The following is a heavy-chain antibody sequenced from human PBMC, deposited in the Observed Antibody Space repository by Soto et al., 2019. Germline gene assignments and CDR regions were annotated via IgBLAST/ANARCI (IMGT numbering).Heavy chain of an antibody. CDR3: ARARLGYGDDEALRPGDY. CDR1: GGTFSSYT. D-gene: IGHD4-17*01. Sequence: QVQLVQSGAEVKKPGSSVKVSCKASGGTFSSYTISWVRQAPGQGLEGMGRIIPILGIANYAQKFQGRVTITADKSTSTADMELSSLRYEDTAVYYCARARLGYGDDEALRPGDYGGQGTLVTVSS. J-gene: IGHJ4*02. CDR2: IIPILGIA. V-gene: IGHV1-69*02.